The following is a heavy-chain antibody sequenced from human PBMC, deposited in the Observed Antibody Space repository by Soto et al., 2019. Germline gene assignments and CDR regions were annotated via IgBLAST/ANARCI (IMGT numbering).Heavy chain of an antibody. V-gene: IGHV3-15*01. Sequence: GGSLRLSCAASGFTFSNAWMGWVGRVPGRGLEWVGRIKSKTNGGTTDYAAPVKGRFAISRDDSKNTLYLQMNSLKTEDAAVYYCTTDDPINKYWGQGTLVTVSS. J-gene: IGHJ4*02. CDR3: TTDDPINKY. CDR1: GFTFSNAW. CDR2: IKSKTNGGTT.